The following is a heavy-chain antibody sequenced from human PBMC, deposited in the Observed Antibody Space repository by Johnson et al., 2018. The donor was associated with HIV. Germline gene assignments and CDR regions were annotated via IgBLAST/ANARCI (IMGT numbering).Heavy chain of an antibody. Sequence: VQLVESGGGLVQPGGSLRMSCVASGFTFSTYGMTWVRQAPGKGLEWVSAISGTGGTTYYADSVKGRVTISRDNAKNSLFLQMNSLRAEDTAVYYCATADRGSAWGQGTMVTVSS. CDR2: ISGTGGTT. J-gene: IGHJ3*01. CDR1: GFTFSTYG. CDR3: ATADRGSA. D-gene: IGHD1-26*01. V-gene: IGHV3-23*04.